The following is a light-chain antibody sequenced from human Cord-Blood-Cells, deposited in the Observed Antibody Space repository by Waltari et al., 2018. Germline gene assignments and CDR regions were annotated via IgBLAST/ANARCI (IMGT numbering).Light chain of an antibody. J-gene: IGLJ2*01. V-gene: IGLV1-44*01. CDR1: SSNLGSNT. CDR3: AAWDDSLNGVV. Sequence: QSVLTPPPSASGTPGQRVTISCSGSSSNLGSNTVNWYQQLPGTAPKLLIYSNNQRPSGVPDRFSGSKSGTSASLAISGIQSEDEADYYCAAWDDSLNGVVFGGGTKLTVL. CDR2: SNN.